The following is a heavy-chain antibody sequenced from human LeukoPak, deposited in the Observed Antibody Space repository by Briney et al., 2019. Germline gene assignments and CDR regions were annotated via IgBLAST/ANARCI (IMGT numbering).Heavy chain of an antibody. V-gene: IGHV1-24*01. Sequence: ASVKVSCKVSGYTLTELSMHWVRQAPGKGLEWMGGFDPEDGETIYAQKFQGRVTMTEDTSTDTAYMELSSLRSEDTAVYYCATTFSYPPRPTYYYASWGQGTLVTVSS. CDR1: GYTLTELS. CDR3: ATTFSYPPRPTYYYAS. J-gene: IGHJ4*02. CDR2: FDPEDGET. D-gene: IGHD2/OR15-2a*01.